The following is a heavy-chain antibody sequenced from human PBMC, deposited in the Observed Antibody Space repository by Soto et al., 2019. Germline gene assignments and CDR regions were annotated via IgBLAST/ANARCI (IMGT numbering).Heavy chain of an antibody. J-gene: IGHJ5*02. V-gene: IGHV4-59*01. Sequence: PSETLSLTCPVSGGSISNYYWSWIRQPPGRGLEWIGHIFYSGSTNYNPALKSRVTISVDTSKSQFSLKLSSVTAADTAVYYCAKDSGYNYGYFRWFDPWGQGTLVTVS. D-gene: IGHD5-18*01. CDR2: IFYSGST. CDR1: GGSISNYY. CDR3: AKDSGYNYGYFRWFDP.